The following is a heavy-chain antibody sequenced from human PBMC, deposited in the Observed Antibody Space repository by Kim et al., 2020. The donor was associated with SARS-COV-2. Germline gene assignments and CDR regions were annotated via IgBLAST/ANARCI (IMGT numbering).Heavy chain of an antibody. CDR2: ISAYNGNT. D-gene: IGHD3-10*01. J-gene: IGHJ6*02. CDR1: GYTFTSYG. V-gene: IGHV1-18*01. Sequence: ASVKVSCKASGYTFTSYGISWVRQAPGQGLEWMGWISAYNGNTNYAQKLQGRVTMTTDTSTSTAYMELRSLRSDDTAVYYCARTLPLLWFGELPPYGMDVWGQGTTVTVSS. CDR3: ARTLPLLWFGELPPYGMDV.